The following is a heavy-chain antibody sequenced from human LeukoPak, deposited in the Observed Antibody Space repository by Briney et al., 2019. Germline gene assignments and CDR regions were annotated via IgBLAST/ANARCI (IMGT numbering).Heavy chain of an antibody. D-gene: IGHD3-10*01. CDR3: AKASFDYYGSGSYPVIFDH. Sequence: GGSLRFSCAASGFTFSSYAMSWVRQAPGKGLEWVSAISGSGGSTYYADSVKGRFTISRDSSKNTLYLQMNSLRAEDTAVYYCAKASFDYYGSGSYPVIFDHWGQGTLVTVSS. V-gene: IGHV3-23*01. CDR2: ISGSGGST. J-gene: IGHJ4*02. CDR1: GFTFSSYA.